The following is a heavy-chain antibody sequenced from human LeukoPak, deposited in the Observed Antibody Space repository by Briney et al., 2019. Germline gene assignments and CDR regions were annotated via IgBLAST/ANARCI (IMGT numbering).Heavy chain of an antibody. CDR2: ISSSSSYI. CDR3: ARGPSLYYYDSSGYPYYFDY. D-gene: IGHD3-22*01. CDR1: GFTFSTYS. Sequence: GGSLRLSCAASGFTFSTYSTNWVRQAPGKGLEWVSSISSSSSYIYYADSVKGRFTISKDNAKNSLYLQMNSLRAEDTAVYYCARGPSLYYYDSSGYPYYFDYWGQGALVTVSS. V-gene: IGHV3-21*01. J-gene: IGHJ4*02.